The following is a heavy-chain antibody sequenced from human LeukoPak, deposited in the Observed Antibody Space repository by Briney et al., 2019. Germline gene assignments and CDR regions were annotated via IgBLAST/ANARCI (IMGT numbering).Heavy chain of an antibody. Sequence: SETLSLTCAVYGGSFSGYYWSWIRQPPGKGLEWIGEINHSGSTNYNPSLKSRVTISVDTSKNQFSLKLSSVTAADTAVYYCASLSGWFDPWGQGTLVTVSS. V-gene: IGHV4-34*01. J-gene: IGHJ5*02. CDR3: ASLSGWFDP. CDR1: GGSFSGYY. CDR2: INHSGST.